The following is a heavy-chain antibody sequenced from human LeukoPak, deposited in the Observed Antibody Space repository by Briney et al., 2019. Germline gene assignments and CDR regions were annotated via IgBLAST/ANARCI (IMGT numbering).Heavy chain of an antibody. CDR3: ARGGSLDYGDYSYY. J-gene: IGHJ4*02. CDR1: GYTLINYG. D-gene: IGHD4-17*01. V-gene: IGHV1-18*01. CDR2: ISFKNGNT. Sequence: ASVKVSCKASGYTLINYGISWVRQAPGQGLEWMGWISFKNGNTNSAQKLQGRVTMTTDTSTSTAYMELMSLRSGDTAVYYCARGGSLDYGDYSYYWGQGTLVTVSS.